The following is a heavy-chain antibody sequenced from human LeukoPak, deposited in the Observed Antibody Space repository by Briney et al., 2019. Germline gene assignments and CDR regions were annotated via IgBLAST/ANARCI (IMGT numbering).Heavy chain of an antibody. Sequence: PSETLSLTCTVSGGSISSYYWSWIRQPPGKGLEWIGYIYYSGSTNYNPSLKSRVTISVDTSKNQFSLKLSSVTAADTAVYYCARGPDELTSGYPGLIDYWGQGTLVTVSS. CDR2: IYYSGST. CDR1: GGSISSYY. J-gene: IGHJ4*02. CDR3: ARGPDELTSGYPGLIDY. V-gene: IGHV4-59*01. D-gene: IGHD5-12*01.